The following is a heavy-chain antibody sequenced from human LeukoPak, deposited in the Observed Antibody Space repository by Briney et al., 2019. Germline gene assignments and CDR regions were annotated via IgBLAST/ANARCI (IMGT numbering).Heavy chain of an antibody. V-gene: IGHV4-59*01. CDR1: GDSISSYY. CDR2: IYDRGKT. J-gene: IGHJ4*02. D-gene: IGHD3-16*01. CDR3: ARGGGTLDY. Sequence: SETLSLTCTVSGDSISSYYWSWIRQPPGKGLEWIGYIYDRGKTNYNASLISRVTISVDTSKNQFSLKLTSVTPADTAVYYCARGGGTLDYWGQGTLVTVSS.